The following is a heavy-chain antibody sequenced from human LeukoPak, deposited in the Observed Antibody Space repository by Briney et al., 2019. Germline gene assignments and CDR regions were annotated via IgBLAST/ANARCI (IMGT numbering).Heavy chain of an antibody. CDR2: IKSKTDGGTT. Sequence: PGGSLRLSCAASGFTFSNAWMSWVRRAPGKGLEWVGRIKSKTDGGTTDYAAPVKGRFTISRDDSKNTLYLQMNSLKTEDTAVYYCTTDQWGYSYGIFDYWGQGTLVTVSS. CDR3: TTDQWGYSYGIFDY. CDR1: GFTFSNAW. V-gene: IGHV3-15*01. J-gene: IGHJ4*02. D-gene: IGHD5-18*01.